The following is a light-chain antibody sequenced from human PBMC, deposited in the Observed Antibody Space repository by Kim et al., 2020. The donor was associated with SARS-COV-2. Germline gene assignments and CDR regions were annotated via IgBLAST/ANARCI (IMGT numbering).Light chain of an antibody. V-gene: IGKV1-27*01. CDR1: NDISNY. J-gene: IGKJ1*01. CDR3: QSYNSVPWT. Sequence: ASVGDRVTITGRASNDISNYLAWFQHKPGKAPKLLIYGASALHSEVPSRFSGRGSGTDFTLTISSLQPEDVATFYCQSYNSVPWTFGQGTKVEIK. CDR2: GAS.